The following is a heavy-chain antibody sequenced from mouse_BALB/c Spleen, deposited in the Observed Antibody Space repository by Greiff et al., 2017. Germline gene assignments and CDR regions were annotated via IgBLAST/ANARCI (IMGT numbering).Heavy chain of an antibody. J-gene: IGHJ4*01. CDR1: GFTFSSFG. V-gene: IGHV5-17*02. CDR2: ISSGSSTI. Sequence: EVKLVESGGGLVQPGGSRKLSCAASGFTFSSFGMHWVRQAPEKGLEWVAYISSGSSTIYYADTVKGRFTISRDNPKNTLFLQMTSLRSEDTAMYYCARVAMDYWGQGTSVTVSS. CDR3: ARVAMDY.